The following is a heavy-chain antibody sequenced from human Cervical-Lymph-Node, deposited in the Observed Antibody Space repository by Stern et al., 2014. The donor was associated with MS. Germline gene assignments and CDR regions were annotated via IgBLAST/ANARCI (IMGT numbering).Heavy chain of an antibody. CDR3: AKATRGYSFALEY. J-gene: IGHJ4*02. V-gene: IGHV3-7*01. CDR2: IKQDGSEM. D-gene: IGHD5-18*01. Sequence: EVQLVESEGRLVRPGGSLRLSCSASGFTFSHYWMSWVRQAPGKGLEWVANIKQDGSEMYYADSVKGRFPISRDNAMNSLFLQMSGLRVEDTATYFCAKATRGYSFALEYWGQGSLVTV. CDR1: GFTFSHYW.